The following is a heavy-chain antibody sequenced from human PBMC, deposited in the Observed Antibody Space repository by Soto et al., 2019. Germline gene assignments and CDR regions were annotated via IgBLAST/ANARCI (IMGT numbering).Heavy chain of an antibody. J-gene: IGHJ4*02. CDR2: IKHDGTEK. V-gene: IGHV3-7*01. CDR1: GFTFSNYW. D-gene: IGHD4-4*01. CDR3: AKPDYNNYVNRFDFDY. Sequence: GGSLRLSCAASGFTFSNYWMSWVRQAPGKGLEWVANIKHDGTEKYYVDSVKGRFTISRDNAKNSLYLQMNSLRVEDTAVYYCAKPDYNNYVNRFDFDYWGQGTLVPVSS.